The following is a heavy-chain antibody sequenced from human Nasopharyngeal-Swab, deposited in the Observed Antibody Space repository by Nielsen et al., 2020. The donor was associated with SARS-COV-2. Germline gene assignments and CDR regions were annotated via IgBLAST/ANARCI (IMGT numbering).Heavy chain of an antibody. CDR2: IGTAGDT. J-gene: IGHJ4*02. CDR3: AGGPVVADFDY. Sequence: GGSLRLSCAASGFTFSSYDMHWVRQATGKGLEWVSAIGTAGDTYYPGSVKGRFTISRENAKNSLYLQMNSLRAEDTAVYYCAGGPVVADFDYWGQGTLVTVSS. CDR1: GFTFSSYD. D-gene: IGHD2-15*01. V-gene: IGHV3-13*01.